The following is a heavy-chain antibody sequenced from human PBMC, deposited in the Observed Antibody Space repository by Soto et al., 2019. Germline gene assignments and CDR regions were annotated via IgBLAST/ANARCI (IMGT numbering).Heavy chain of an antibody. CDR1: GGSISSSNYY. V-gene: IGHV4-39*01. D-gene: IGHD6-13*01. CDR2: IYYSGST. Sequence: SDTLSLTCTVSGGSISSSNYYWVWIRQPPGKALEYFGTIYYSGSTYYNPSLKSRVTMAVDTSKNQFSLELSSVTAADTAVYYCARRKGLWYYNGMDVWGQGTTVTVSS. CDR3: ARRKGLWYYNGMDV. J-gene: IGHJ6*02.